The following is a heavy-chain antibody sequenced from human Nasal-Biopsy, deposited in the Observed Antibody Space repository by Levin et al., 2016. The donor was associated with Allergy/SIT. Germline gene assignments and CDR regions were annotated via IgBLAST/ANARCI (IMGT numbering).Heavy chain of an antibody. CDR2: IIPIFGTT. CDR3: ARVEVDSSGYQWFDP. CDR1: GGSFNTYA. D-gene: IGHD3-22*01. Sequence: SVKVSCKASGGSFNTYAISWLRQAPGLGLEWMGGIIPIFGTTNYTQKFQGRLTITADKSTSTVYMELSTLRSDDSAVYYCARVEVDSSGYQWFDPWGQGTLVTVS. J-gene: IGHJ5*02. V-gene: IGHV1-69*06.